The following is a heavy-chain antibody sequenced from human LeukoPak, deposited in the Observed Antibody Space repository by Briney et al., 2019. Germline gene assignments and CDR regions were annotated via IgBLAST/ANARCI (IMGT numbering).Heavy chain of an antibody. D-gene: IGHD3-22*01. Sequence: SQTLSLTCTVSGGSISSGDYYWSWFRQPPGKGLEWIGYIYYSGSTYYNPSLKSRVTISVDTSKNQFSLKLSSVTAADTAVYYCARDPPYYYDSSGYGMDVWGQGTTVTVSS. V-gene: IGHV4-30-4*01. CDR2: IYYSGST. J-gene: IGHJ6*02. CDR3: ARDPPYYYDSSGYGMDV. CDR1: GGSISSGDYY.